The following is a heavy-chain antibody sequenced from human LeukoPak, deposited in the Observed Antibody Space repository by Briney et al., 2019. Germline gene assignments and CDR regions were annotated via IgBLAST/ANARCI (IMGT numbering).Heavy chain of an antibody. CDR1: GGSISSYY. D-gene: IGHD5-24*01. J-gene: IGHJ4*02. CDR2: IYYSGST. CDR3: ARSVEMATIGLNCFDY. Sequence: PSETLSHTCTVSGGSISSYYWSWIRQPPGKGLEWIGYIYYSGSTNYNPSLKSRVTISVDTSKNQFSLKLSSVTAADTAVYYCARSVEMATIGLNCFDYWGQGTLVTVSS. V-gene: IGHV4-59*01.